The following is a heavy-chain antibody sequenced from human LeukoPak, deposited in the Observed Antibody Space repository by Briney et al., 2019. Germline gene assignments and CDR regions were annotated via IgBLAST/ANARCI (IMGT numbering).Heavy chain of an antibody. D-gene: IGHD1-26*01. V-gene: IGHV3-48*03. J-gene: IGHJ4*02. Sequence: PGGSLRLSCAPSGFTFSSYEMNWVRQAPGKGLGWGSYISSSGSTIYYADSVKGRFTISRDNAKNSLYLQMNSLRAEDTAVYYCAREVGATSYWGQGTLVTVSS. CDR2: ISSSGSTI. CDR3: AREVGATSY. CDR1: GFTFSSYE.